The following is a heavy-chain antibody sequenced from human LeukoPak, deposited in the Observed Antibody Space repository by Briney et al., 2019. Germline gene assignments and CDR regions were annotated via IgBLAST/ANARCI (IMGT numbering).Heavy chain of an antibody. V-gene: IGHV3-23*01. CDR3: VKEIFRDDDDWGRLGH. CDR2: ISHSGATS. J-gene: IGHJ4*02. Sequence: GGSLRLSCGAYGFTFSSYAMSWVRQAPGKGLDWVSSISHSGATSHYADSVRGRLTTSRDNSKNIVYLQMKGLRAEDTAIYYCVKEIFRDDDDWGRLGHWGQGTLVTVSS. D-gene: IGHD3-16*01. CDR1: GFTFSSYA.